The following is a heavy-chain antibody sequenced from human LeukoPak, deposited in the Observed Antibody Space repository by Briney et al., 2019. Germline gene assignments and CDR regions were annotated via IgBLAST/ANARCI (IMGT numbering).Heavy chain of an antibody. Sequence: PGASLRLSCAASGFTFSNYAMSWVRQAPGKGLEWVSAISGSGGSRYYPDSVKGRFTIFRDNYKNTLSLQMNSLRAEDTAVYYCAKERDGRGYFDYWGQGTLVTVSS. CDR2: ISGSGGSR. V-gene: IGHV3-23*01. D-gene: IGHD2-8*01. CDR1: GFTFSNYA. J-gene: IGHJ4*02. CDR3: AKERDGRGYFDY.